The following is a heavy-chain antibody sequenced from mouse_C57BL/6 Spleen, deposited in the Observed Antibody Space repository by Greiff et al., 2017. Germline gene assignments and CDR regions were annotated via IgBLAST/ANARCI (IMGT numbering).Heavy chain of an antibody. J-gene: IGHJ3*01. Sequence: VKLMESGAELARPGASVKLSCKASGYTFTSYGISWVKQRTGQGLEWIGEIYPRSGNTYYNEKFKGKATLTADKSSSTAYMELRSLTSEDSAVYFCARSGTTAYWGQGTLVTVSA. CDR2: IYPRSGNT. V-gene: IGHV1-81*01. CDR1: GYTFTSYG. D-gene: IGHD1-1*01. CDR3: ARSGTTAY.